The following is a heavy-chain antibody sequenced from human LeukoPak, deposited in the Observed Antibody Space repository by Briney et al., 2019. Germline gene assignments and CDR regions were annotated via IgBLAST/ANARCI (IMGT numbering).Heavy chain of an antibody. Sequence: GASVKVSCKASGYTFTGYYMHWVRQAPGQGLEWMGWINPNSGGTNYAQKFQGRVTMTRDMSTSRAYMELSSLRSEDTAVYYCAAVQVGANYYFDYWGQGTLVTVSS. V-gene: IGHV1-2*02. J-gene: IGHJ4*02. CDR1: GYTFTGYY. CDR2: INPNSGGT. CDR3: AAVQVGANYYFDY. D-gene: IGHD1-26*01.